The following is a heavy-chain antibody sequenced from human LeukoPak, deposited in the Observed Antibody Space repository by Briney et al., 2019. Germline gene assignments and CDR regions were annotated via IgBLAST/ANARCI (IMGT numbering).Heavy chain of an antibody. V-gene: IGHV3-11*01. D-gene: IGHD2-15*01. CDR2: ISSSGSTI. CDR3: ARDGNLYCSASSCYSGYYYYGMDV. J-gene: IGHJ6*02. CDR1: GFTFSDYY. Sequence: PGGSLRLSCAASGFTFSDYYMSWIRQAPGKGLEWVSYISSSGSTIYYADSVKGRFTISRDNAKNSLYLQMNSLRAEDTAVYYCARDGNLYCSASSCYSGYYYYGMDVWGQGTTVTVSS.